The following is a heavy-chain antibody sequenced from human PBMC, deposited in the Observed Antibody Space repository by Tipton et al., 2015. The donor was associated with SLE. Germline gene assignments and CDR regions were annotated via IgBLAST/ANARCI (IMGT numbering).Heavy chain of an antibody. CDR2: ISSGVST. CDR1: GFTVSNNC. V-gene: IGHV3-53*05. J-gene: IGHJ3*01. D-gene: IGHD6-19*01. Sequence: SLRLSCAASGFTVSNNCMNWVRQAPGKGLEWVSSISSGVSTYYIKSVKGRFTISRDNSKNTVYLQMNSLRPEDTALYYCARDVREAYSSGWYNAFDVWGQGTVVTVSS. CDR3: ARDVREAYSSGWYNAFDV.